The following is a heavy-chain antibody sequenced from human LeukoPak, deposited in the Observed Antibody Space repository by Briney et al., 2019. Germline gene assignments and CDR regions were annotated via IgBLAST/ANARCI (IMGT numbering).Heavy chain of an antibody. D-gene: IGHD2-15*01. Sequence: SETLSLTCTVSGGSISSHYWTWIRQSPVKGLEWIGDISNSGSTSYNPSLKSRVTISIDTSKNQFSLKLSTVTAADTAVYYCGRDALVGYFSYYYMDVWGKGTTVTVSS. CDR2: ISNSGST. V-gene: IGHV4-59*11. J-gene: IGHJ6*03. CDR1: GGSISSHY. CDR3: GRDALVGYFSYYYMDV.